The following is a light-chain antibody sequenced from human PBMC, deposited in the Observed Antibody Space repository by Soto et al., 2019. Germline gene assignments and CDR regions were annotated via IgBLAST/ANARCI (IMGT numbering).Light chain of an antibody. V-gene: IGKV3-20*01. CDR3: QQYGSSTGT. CDR2: DVS. J-gene: IGKJ1*01. Sequence: EVVFTQFPATLSLSPGDRAILSCRASLSLRSYFTWYQHKPGQAPRLLFYDVSHRENGIPDMFSGSGAGTEFTRTISRLEHEDFAVDYCQQYGSSTGTFGQGTKVDIK. CDR1: LSLRSY.